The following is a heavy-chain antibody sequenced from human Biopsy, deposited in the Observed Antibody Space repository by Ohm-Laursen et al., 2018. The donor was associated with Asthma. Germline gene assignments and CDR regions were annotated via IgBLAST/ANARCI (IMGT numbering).Heavy chain of an antibody. CDR1: GGSMSSSSYY. J-gene: IGHJ4*02. D-gene: IGHD7-27*01. CDR3: ARWGSFGFDY. Sequence: SQTLSLTWAVSGGSMSSSSYYWGWIRQPPGKGLEWIGYIYYSGSTYYNPSLKSRVTISVDTSKNQFSLNLSSVTAADTAVYYCARWGSFGFDYWGQGTLVTVSS. CDR2: IYYSGST. V-gene: IGHV4-31*11.